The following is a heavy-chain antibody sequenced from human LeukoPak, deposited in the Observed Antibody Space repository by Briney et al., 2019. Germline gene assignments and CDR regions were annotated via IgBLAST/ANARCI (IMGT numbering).Heavy chain of an antibody. CDR3: ARASMVRGVYSS. V-gene: IGHV3-23*01. CDR1: GFTFSSYA. CDR2: ISGSGGST. D-gene: IGHD3-10*01. J-gene: IGHJ4*02. Sequence: GGSLRLSCAASGFTFSSYAMSWVRQAPGKGLEWVSAISGSGGSTYYADSVKGRFTISRDNSKNTLYLQMNSLRAEDTAVYYCARASMVRGVYSSWGQGTLVTVSS.